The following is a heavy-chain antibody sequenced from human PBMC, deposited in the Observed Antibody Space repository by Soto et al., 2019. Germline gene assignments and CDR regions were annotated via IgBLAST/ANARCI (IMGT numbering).Heavy chain of an antibody. CDR2: ISGSGGNT. J-gene: IGHJ4*02. Sequence: VGSLRLSCAASGFTFSSYAMTWVRQAPGKGLEWVSAISGSGGNTYYADSVKGRFTISRDNSKNTLYLQMNSLRAEDTAVYYCAQRGGSGYYGAFDYWGQGTLLTVSS. V-gene: IGHV3-23*01. CDR3: AQRGGSGYYGAFDY. D-gene: IGHD3-22*01. CDR1: GFTFSSYA.